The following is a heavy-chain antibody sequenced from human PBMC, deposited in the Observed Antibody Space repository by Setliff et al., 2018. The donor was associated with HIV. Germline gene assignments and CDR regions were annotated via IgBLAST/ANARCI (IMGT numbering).Heavy chain of an antibody. CDR2: IYQSGST. Sequence: SETLSLTCAVYGASISNSNSYWGWIRQPPGKRLEWLGSIYQSGSTSYNPSLSSRLTISVDTSKNQVSLRLSSVTAADTGVYYCARQGIVGVARAFDIWGQGTKVTVSS. V-gene: IGHV4-39*01. D-gene: IGHD1-26*01. CDR1: GASISNSNSY. CDR3: ARQGIVGVARAFDI. J-gene: IGHJ3*02.